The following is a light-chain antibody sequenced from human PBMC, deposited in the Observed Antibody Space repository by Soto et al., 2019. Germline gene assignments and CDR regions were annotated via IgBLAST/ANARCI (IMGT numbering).Light chain of an antibody. V-gene: IGLV1-44*01. Sequence: QSVLTQPASVSGSPGQSVTISCTGTSSDIGANWYQHLPGTAPKLLIYNNDQRPSGVPDRFSGSKSGTSASLAISGLQSGDEADYYCAAWDDYLNGYVFAVGTKVTVL. J-gene: IGLJ1*01. CDR1: SSDIG. CDR3: AAWDDYLNGYV. CDR2: NND.